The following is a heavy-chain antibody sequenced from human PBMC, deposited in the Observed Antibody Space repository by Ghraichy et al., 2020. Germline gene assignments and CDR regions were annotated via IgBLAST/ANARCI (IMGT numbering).Heavy chain of an antibody. Sequence: GGSLRLSCAASGFTFSSYTMHWVRQAPGKGLEWVAVISYDGSNKYYADSVRGRFTISRDNSKNTLYLQMNSLRAEDTAVYYCAKGRSCDYWGQGTLVTVSS. V-gene: IGHV3-30*18. CDR3: AKGRSCDY. CDR2: ISYDGSNK. D-gene: IGHD5-24*01. J-gene: IGHJ4*02. CDR1: GFTFSSYT.